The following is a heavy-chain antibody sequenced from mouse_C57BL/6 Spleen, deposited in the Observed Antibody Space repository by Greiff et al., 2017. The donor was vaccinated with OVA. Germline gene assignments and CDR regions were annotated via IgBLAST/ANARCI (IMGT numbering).Heavy chain of an antibody. V-gene: IGHV1-52*01. CDR2: IDPSDSDT. D-gene: IGHD2-2*01. J-gene: IGHJ2*01. CDR3: ARADGNDPFDY. CDR1: GYTFTSYW. Sequence: QVQLQQPGAELVRPGSSVKLSCKASGYTFTSYWMHWVKQRPIQGLEWIGNIDPSDSDTHYNQKFKDKATLTVDKSSSTAYMQLRSLTSEDSAVYDSARADGNDPFDYWGQGTTLTVSS.